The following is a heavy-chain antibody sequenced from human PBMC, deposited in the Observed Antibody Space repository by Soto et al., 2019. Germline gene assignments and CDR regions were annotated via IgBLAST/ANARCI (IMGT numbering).Heavy chain of an antibody. D-gene: IGHD6-19*01. CDR3: ARSAGGSGWL. V-gene: IGHV4-39*07. J-gene: IGHJ4*02. CDR1: GVSISNTSYY. Sequence: SETLSLTCTVSGVSISNTSYYWGWIRQSPGKGLEWIGTIYYSGNTNYHPALKSRVTISRDTSNNQFSLKMTSVTAEDTAVYYCARSAGGSGWLGGQGTPVTVSS. CDR2: IYYSGNT.